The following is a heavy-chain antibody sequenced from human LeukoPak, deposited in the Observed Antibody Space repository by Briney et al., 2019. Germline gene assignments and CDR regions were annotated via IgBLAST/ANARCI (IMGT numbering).Heavy chain of an antibody. CDR2: IYYSGST. J-gene: IGHJ3*02. Sequence: SETLSLTCTVSGGSISSSSYYWGWIRQPPGKGLEWIGSIYYSGSTYYNPSLKSRVTISVDTSKNQFSLKLSSVTAADTAVYYSARRIWRDAFDIWGQGTMVTVSS. CDR3: ARRIWRDAFDI. V-gene: IGHV4-39*01. CDR1: GGSISSSSYY.